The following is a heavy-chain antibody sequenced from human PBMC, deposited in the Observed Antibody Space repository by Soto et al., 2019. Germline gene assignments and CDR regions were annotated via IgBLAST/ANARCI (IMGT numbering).Heavy chain of an antibody. D-gene: IGHD3-22*01. CDR1: GGSFSGYY. CDR3: ARAGITMIVGSCCAFDI. Sequence: SETLSLTCAVYGGSFSGYYWSWIRQPPGKGLEWIGEINHCGSTNYNPSLKSRVTISVDTYKNKFSLKLSSDTAADTAVYFCARAGITMIVGSCCAFDIWGQGTMVTVSS. V-gene: IGHV4-34*01. CDR2: INHCGST. J-gene: IGHJ3*02.